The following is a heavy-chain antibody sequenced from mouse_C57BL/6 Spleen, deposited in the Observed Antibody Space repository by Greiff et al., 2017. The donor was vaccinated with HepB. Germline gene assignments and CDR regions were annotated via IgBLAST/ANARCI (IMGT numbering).Heavy chain of an antibody. D-gene: IGHD3-2*02. CDR2: INPSNGGT. J-gene: IGHJ3*01. V-gene: IGHV1-53*01. CDR1: GYTFTSYW. Sequence: VQLQQPGTELVKPGASVKLSCKASGYTFTSYWMHWVKQRPGQGLEWIGNINPSNGGTNYNEKFKSKATLTVDKSASTAYMQLSSLTSEDSAVYYCARKETAQAQFAYWGQGTLVTVSA. CDR3: ARKETAQAQFAY.